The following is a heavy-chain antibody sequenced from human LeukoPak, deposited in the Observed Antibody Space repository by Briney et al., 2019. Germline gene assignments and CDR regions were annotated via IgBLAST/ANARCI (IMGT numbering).Heavy chain of an antibody. J-gene: IGHJ4*02. Sequence: PSETLSLTCAVYGGSFSGYYWGWIRQPPGKGQEWIGSIYYSGSTYYNPSLKSRVTISVDTSKNQFSLKLSSVTAADTAVYYCARILTYDYVWGSYRYTSLYFDYWGQGTLVTVSS. CDR3: ARILTYDYVWGSYRYTSLYFDY. D-gene: IGHD3-16*02. CDR1: GGSFSGYY. V-gene: IGHV4-34*01. CDR2: IYYSGST.